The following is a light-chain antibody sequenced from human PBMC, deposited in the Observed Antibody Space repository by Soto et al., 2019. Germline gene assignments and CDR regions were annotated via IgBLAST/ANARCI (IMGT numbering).Light chain of an antibody. V-gene: IGKV3-15*01. CDR1: QGIGDT. Sequence: EVVMRQSPATLSVSPGGGATLSCRASQGIGDTLAWYQHKPVQTPRLLIYDTSTRATGVPTRFSGSRSGAEFTLTINSLQSEDFAVYYCQPYNNWPLTFGGGTKVDIK. CDR3: QPYNNWPLT. CDR2: DTS. J-gene: IGKJ4*01.